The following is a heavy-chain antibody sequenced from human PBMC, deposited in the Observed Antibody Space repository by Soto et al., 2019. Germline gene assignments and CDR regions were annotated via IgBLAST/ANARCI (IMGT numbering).Heavy chain of an antibody. V-gene: IGHV3-48*01. D-gene: IGHD6-13*01. Sequence: GGSLRLSCAASGFTFSSYSMNWVRQAPGKGLEWVSYISSSSSTIYYADSVKGRFTISRDNAKNSLYLQMNSLRAEDTAVYYCARDRDLRIAAAGKKSYYYYYMDVWGKGTTVTVSS. CDR3: ARDRDLRIAAAGKKSYYYYYMDV. J-gene: IGHJ6*03. CDR2: ISSSSSTI. CDR1: GFTFSSYS.